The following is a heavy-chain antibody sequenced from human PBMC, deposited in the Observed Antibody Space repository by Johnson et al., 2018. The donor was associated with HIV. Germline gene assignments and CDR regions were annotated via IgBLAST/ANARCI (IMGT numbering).Heavy chain of an antibody. CDR2: ISYDGSNK. Sequence: QVHLVESGGGVVQPGRSLRLSCAASGFTFNSHAMDWVRQAPGKGLEWVEVISYDGSNKYYADSVKGRFTISRDNAKNSLYLQMNNLRAEDTAVYYCARGGRGAFDIWGQGTMVTVSS. J-gene: IGHJ3*02. CDR1: GFTFNSHA. V-gene: IGHV3-30-3*01. D-gene: IGHD3-10*01. CDR3: ARGGRGAFDI.